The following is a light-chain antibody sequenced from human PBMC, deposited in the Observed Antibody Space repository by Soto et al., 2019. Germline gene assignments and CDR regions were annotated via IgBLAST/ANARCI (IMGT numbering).Light chain of an antibody. V-gene: IGLV2-14*01. J-gene: IGLJ2*01. CDR2: DVR. CDR3: SSNTGSSNLVL. Sequence: QSALTHPASVSGSPGQSIAISCSGTSSDIGGYNYVSWYQQHPGKAPKLMIYDVRSRPSGVYDRFSGSKSGNTASLTISGLQAEDEADYYCSSNTGSSNLVLFGGGTKVTVL. CDR1: SSDIGGYNY.